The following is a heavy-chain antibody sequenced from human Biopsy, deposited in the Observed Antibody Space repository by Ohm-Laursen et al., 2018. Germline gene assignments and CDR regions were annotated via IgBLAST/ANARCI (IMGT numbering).Heavy chain of an antibody. CDR2: ISNSGTT. D-gene: IGHD3-3*01. V-gene: IGHV4-59*08. J-gene: IGHJ6*02. CDR1: GASVRSHF. CDR3: ARLSTLFGVADFTDD. Sequence: SETLSLTCTLSGASVRSHFLTWIRQPPGKGLQWIGSISNSGTTKSSPSLKSRVNISLHTSKNQLSLKLTSVTAADTAVYYCARLSTLFGVADFTDDWGQGTTVTVSS.